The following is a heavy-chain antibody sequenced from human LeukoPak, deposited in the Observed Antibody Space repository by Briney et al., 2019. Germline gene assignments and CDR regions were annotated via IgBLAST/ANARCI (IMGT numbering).Heavy chain of an antibody. Sequence: GGSLRLSCTASKFTFSHYGMQWVRQAPGKGLEWVAVISSDGSIKVYADSVKGRFTLSRDNAKNSLYLQMNSLRAEDTAVYYCARDYRSTFDYWGQGTLVTVSS. CDR2: ISSDGSIK. D-gene: IGHD1-26*01. CDR1: KFTFSHYG. V-gene: IGHV3-30*03. J-gene: IGHJ4*02. CDR3: ARDYRSTFDY.